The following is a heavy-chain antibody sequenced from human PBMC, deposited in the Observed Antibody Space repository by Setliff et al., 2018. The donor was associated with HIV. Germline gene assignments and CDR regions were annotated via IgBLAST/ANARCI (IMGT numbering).Heavy chain of an antibody. CDR3: AAVPWGHSSLIIDH. CDR1: GLIFSSYE. V-gene: IGHV3-48*03. J-gene: IGHJ4*02. D-gene: IGHD3-16*01. CDR2: IGGHGSII. Sequence: GGSLRLSCAASGLIFSSYEMNWVRQAPGKGLEWISFIGGHGSIIRYADSMKGRFTISRDNAKNSVYLQMHSLRVEDTAVYYCAAVPWGHSSLIIDHWGQGTPVTVSS.